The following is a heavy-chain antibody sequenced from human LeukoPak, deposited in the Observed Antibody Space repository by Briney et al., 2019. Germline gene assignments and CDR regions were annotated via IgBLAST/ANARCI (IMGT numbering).Heavy chain of an antibody. CDR3: ARLKGGCSSVSLYYFDY. D-gene: IGHD6-19*01. CDR1: GGSFSGYY. J-gene: IGHJ4*02. Sequence: SETLSLTCAVYGGSFSGYYWSWIRQPPGKGLEWIGEINHSGSTNYNPSLKSRVTISVDTSKNQFSLKLSSVTAADTAVYYCARLKGGCSSVSLYYFDYWGQGTLVTVSS. CDR2: INHSGST. V-gene: IGHV4-34*01.